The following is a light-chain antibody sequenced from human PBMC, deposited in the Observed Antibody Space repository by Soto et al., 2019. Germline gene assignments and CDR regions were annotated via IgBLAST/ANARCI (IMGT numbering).Light chain of an antibody. CDR3: CSYAGGPYV. V-gene: IGLV2-11*01. J-gene: IGLJ1*01. CDR2: DVS. Sequence: QSALTQPRSVSGSPGQSVAISCTGTSSDVGGYNYVSWYQQHPGKAPKVMIYDVSKRPSGVPDRFSGSKSGNTAYLTISGLQAEDEADYYCCSYAGGPYVFGTGTKVTVL. CDR1: SSDVGGYNY.